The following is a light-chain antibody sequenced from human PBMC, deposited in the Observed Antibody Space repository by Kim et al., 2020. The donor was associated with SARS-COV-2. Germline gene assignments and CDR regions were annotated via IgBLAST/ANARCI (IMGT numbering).Light chain of an antibody. J-gene: IGKJ4*01. V-gene: IGKV3-11*01. Sequence: LSVAPGERATLSCRASQSVSNYLAWYQQRAGQAPRRLIYDASKWATGIPARFAGSGSGTDFTLTISSLEPEDSAVYYCQERSGWLTFGGGTKVEIK. CDR3: QERSGWLT. CDR2: DAS. CDR1: QSVSNY.